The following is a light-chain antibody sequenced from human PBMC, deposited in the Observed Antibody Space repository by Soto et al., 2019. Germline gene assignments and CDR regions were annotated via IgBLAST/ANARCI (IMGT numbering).Light chain of an antibody. V-gene: IGKV3-20*01. CDR1: QSVSANY. J-gene: IGKJ5*01. Sequence: EIVLTQSPGTLSLSPGERATLSCRASQSVSANYLAWYQQKPGQAPRLLISGASSWATGIPDRFSGSGSGTDFTLTISRLESEDFAVYYCQQYGTAPITFGQGTRLEIK. CDR3: QQYGTAPIT. CDR2: GAS.